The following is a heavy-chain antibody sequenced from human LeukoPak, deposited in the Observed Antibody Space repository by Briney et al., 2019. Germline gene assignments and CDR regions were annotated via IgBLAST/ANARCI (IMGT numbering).Heavy chain of an antibody. Sequence: ASVKVSCKASGYTFTNYAINWVRQAPGQGLEWMGWISAYNGNTNYAQKLQGRVTMTTDTSTSTAYMELRSLRSDDTAVYYCASYSSSPWVWFDPWGQGTLVTVSS. V-gene: IGHV1-18*04. D-gene: IGHD6-13*01. CDR1: GYTFTNYA. CDR3: ASYSSSPWVWFDP. CDR2: ISAYNGNT. J-gene: IGHJ5*02.